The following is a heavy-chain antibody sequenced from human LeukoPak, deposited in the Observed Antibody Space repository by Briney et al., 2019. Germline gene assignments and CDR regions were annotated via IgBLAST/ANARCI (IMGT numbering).Heavy chain of an antibody. Sequence: GGSLRLSCAASGFTFNKYWLTWVRQAPGKGLEWVANIKQDGSEKYYVDSVKGRFTISRDNAKNSLYLQMNSLRAEDTAVYYCARKTRLRFLEWLPYYMDVWGKGTTVTVSS. CDR3: ARKTRLRFLEWLPYYMDV. V-gene: IGHV3-7*01. J-gene: IGHJ6*03. D-gene: IGHD3-3*01. CDR2: IKQDGSEK. CDR1: GFTFNKYW.